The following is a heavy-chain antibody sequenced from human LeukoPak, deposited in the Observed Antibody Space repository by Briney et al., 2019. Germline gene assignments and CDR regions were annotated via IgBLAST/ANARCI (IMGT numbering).Heavy chain of an antibody. CDR1: GFTFSSYC. CDR2: IKQDGSEK. V-gene: IGHV3-7*01. D-gene: IGHD4-11*01. J-gene: IGHJ5*02. Sequence: GGSLRLSCAASGFTFSSYCMSWVRQAPGKGLEWVANIKQDGSEKYYVDSVKGRFTISRDNAKNSLYLQMNSLRAEDTAVYYCARDHDYSNYVWFDPWGQGTLVTVSS. CDR3: ARDHDYSNYVWFDP.